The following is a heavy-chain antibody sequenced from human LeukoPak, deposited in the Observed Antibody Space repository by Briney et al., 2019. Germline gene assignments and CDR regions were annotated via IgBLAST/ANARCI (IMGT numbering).Heavy chain of an antibody. J-gene: IGHJ3*02. D-gene: IGHD6-13*01. CDR1: GYTFTSYA. V-gene: IGHV1-3*01. Sequence: ASVKVSCKASGYTFTSYAMHWVRQAPGQRLEWMGWINAGNGNTKYSQKFQGRVTMTRDTSTSTVYMELSSLRSEDTAVYYCARDGLAAARNDAFDIWGQGTMLTVSS. CDR2: INAGNGNT. CDR3: ARDGLAAARNDAFDI.